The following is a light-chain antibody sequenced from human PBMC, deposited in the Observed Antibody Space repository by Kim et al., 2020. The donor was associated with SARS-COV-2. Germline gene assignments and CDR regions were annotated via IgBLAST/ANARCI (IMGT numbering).Light chain of an antibody. CDR2: DVT. CDR3: SSYARGVIGL. J-gene: IGLJ3*02. Sequence: QSALTQPASVSGSPGQSITISCTGTSIDICAYDYVSWYQQHPGKPPQLIISDVTNRPSGVSDRFSGSKSGNTASLTISGLQAEDQADYYCSSYARGVIGLFGGGTQLTVL. CDR1: SIDICAYDY. V-gene: IGLV2-14*03.